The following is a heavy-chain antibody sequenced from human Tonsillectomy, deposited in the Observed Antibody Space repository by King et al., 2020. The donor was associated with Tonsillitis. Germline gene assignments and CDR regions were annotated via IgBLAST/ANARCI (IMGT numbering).Heavy chain of an antibody. CDR2: ISSSGFDI. J-gene: IGHJ5*01. D-gene: IGHD4-17*01. CDR3: ARFLATVTTALDS. Sequence: VQLVESGGGLVKPGGSLRLSCAASGFTFSDYYMTWIRQAPGKGLQWVSYISSSGFDIYYEDSVKGRFTISRDSAKRSLYLQMNCLRVEDTAVYYCARFLATVTTALDSWGQGTLVTVSS. CDR1: GFTFSDYY. V-gene: IGHV3-11*01.